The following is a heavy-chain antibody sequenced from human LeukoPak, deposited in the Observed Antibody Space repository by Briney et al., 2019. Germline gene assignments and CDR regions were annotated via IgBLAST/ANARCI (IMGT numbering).Heavy chain of an antibody. Sequence: SETLSLTCAVYGGSFSGYYWSWIRQPPGKGLEWIGEINHSGSTNYNPSLKSRVTISVDTSKNQFSLKLSSVTATDTAVYYCARVSVVTRSYWYFDLWGRGTLVTVSS. CDR1: GGSFSGYY. CDR3: ARVSVVTRSYWYFDL. V-gene: IGHV4-34*01. CDR2: INHSGST. J-gene: IGHJ2*01. D-gene: IGHD4-23*01.